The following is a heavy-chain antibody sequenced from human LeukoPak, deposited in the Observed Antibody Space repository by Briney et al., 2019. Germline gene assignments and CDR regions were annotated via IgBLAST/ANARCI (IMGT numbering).Heavy chain of an antibody. Sequence: GGSLRLSCAASGFTFSSYAMHWVRQAPGKGLEYVSAISSNGGSTYYANSVKGRFTISRDNSKNTLYLQMGSLRAEDMAEYYCARARITGTAYFDYWGQGTLVTVSS. CDR3: ARARITGTAYFDY. V-gene: IGHV3-64*01. CDR1: GFTFSSYA. CDR2: ISSNGGST. D-gene: IGHD1-20*01. J-gene: IGHJ4*02.